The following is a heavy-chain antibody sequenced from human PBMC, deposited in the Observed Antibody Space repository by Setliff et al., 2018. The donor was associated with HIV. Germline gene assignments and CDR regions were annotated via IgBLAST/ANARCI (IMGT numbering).Heavy chain of an antibody. CDR3: ARDEGMTTRRGRFDP. J-gene: IGHJ5*02. Sequence: SVKVSCKASGGTFSKEAINWVREAPGQGLERMGGIIPIFSTTTYAQKFQGRVTITADDSTSTVYMELSRLKSEGTAMYYCARDEGMTTRRGRFDPWGQGTLVTVSS. CDR1: GGTFSKEA. V-gene: IGHV1-69*13. D-gene: IGHD4-4*01. CDR2: IIPIFSTT.